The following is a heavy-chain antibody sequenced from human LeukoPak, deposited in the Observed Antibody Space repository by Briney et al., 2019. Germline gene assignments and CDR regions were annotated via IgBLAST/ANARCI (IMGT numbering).Heavy chain of an antibody. V-gene: IGHV3-23*01. CDR3: AKNHDSGWYQNY. D-gene: IGHD6-19*01. CDR2: ITGSGGGT. Sequence: GGSLRLSCAASEFTFSTYAMSWVRQAPGKGLEWVSTITGSGGGTYYADSVKGRFTISRDNSKNTMYLQMNSLRAEDTALYYCAKNHDSGWYQNYWGQGTLSPSP. J-gene: IGHJ4*02. CDR1: EFTFSTYA.